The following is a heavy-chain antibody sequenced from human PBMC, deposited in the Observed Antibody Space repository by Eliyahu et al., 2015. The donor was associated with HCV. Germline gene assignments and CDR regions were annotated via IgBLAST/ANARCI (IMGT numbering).Heavy chain of an antibody. CDR2: IWYDGSKE. J-gene: IGHJ3*02. V-gene: IGHV3-33*01. CDR1: GFTFSSXG. D-gene: IGHD3-3*01. Sequence: QGQLVESGGGVVQPERSLRLSCAASGFTFSSXGMXWGRQAPGKGLEWVAVIWYDGSKEYYADSVKGRFTISRDNSKNTLLLQMNSLRVEDTALYYCARDPKVFYDFWSGAEYNAFDIWGQGTMVIVSS. CDR3: ARDPKVFYDFWSGAEYNAFDI.